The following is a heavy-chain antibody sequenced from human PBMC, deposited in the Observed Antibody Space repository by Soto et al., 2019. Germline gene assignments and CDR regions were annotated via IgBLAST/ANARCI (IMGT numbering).Heavy chain of an antibody. D-gene: IGHD6-25*01. CDR3: SRVLGYIPPRYYDL. J-gene: IGHJ4*02. CDR2: IYYSGTT. V-gene: IGHV4-31*03. Sequence: PSETLSLTCTVPGGSINSGGSSWTWIRHHPGKGLEWFGNIYYSGTTHYNPSLEGRVFISLDTSRNQFSLKVTSVTAADSAVYYCSRVLGYIPPRYYDLWCLGILVTVSS. CDR1: GGSINSGGSS.